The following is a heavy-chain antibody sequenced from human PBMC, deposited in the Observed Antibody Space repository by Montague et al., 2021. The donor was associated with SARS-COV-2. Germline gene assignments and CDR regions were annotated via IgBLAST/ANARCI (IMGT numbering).Heavy chain of an antibody. D-gene: IGHD3-22*01. Sequence: SGTLSLTRAVYGGSFSDYFWTWIRQPPGKGLEWIGEINHRGTSNYNPSLKSRVSISVDTSKNQFSLYLGSVTAADTAVYYCARGRQHFNMIVVVMTGGEYYFDSGGQGPLVTVSS. V-gene: IGHV4-34*01. CDR3: ARGRQHFNMIVVVMTGGEYYFDS. CDR2: INHRGTS. J-gene: IGHJ4*02. CDR1: GGSFSDYF.